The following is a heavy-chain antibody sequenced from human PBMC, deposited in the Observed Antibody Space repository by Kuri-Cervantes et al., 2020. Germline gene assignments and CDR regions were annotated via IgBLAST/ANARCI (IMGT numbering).Heavy chain of an antibody. Sequence: GESLKISCAASGFTFSSYAMHWVRQAPGKGLEWVAVISYDGSNKYYADSVKGRFTISRDNAKNTLYLQMNSLRAEDTAVYYCARDGVDTDYYYYYYGMDVWGQGTTVTVSS. CDR3: ARDGVDTDYYYYYYGMDV. V-gene: IGHV3-30-3*01. J-gene: IGHJ6*02. D-gene: IGHD5-18*01. CDR1: GFTFSSYA. CDR2: ISYDGSNK.